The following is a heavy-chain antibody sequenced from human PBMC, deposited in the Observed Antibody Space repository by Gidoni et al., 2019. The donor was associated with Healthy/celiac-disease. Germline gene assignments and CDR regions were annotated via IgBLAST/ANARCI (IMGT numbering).Heavy chain of an antibody. CDR2: IIPILGIA. Sequence: QVQLVQSGAEVKKHGSSVKVSCKASGGTFSSYTISWVRQAPGQGLEWMGRIIPILGIANYAQKFQGRVTITADKSTSTAYMELSSLRSEDTAVYYCARVSLISSGYYLGAFDIWGQGTMVTVSS. CDR3: ARVSLISSGYYLGAFDI. CDR1: GGTFSSYT. V-gene: IGHV1-69*02. D-gene: IGHD3-22*01. J-gene: IGHJ3*02.